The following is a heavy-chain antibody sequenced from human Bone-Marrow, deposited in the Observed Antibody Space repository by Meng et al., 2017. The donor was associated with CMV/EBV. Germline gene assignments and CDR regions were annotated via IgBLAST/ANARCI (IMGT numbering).Heavy chain of an antibody. Sequence: GGSLRLSCTASGFTVNNNYMSWVRQAPGKGLDWVSVIYRDGSAYYAESVKGRFTISRDNSRNTLYLQMSSLRPEDTAVYYCARDYRGPWGYWGQGTLVSVSS. CDR2: IYRDGSA. CDR3: ARDYRGPWGY. D-gene: IGHD3-10*01. J-gene: IGHJ4*02. V-gene: IGHV3-66*02. CDR1: GFTVNNNY.